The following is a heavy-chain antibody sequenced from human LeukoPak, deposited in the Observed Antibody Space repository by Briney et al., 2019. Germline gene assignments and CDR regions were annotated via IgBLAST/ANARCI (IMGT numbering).Heavy chain of an antibody. CDR2: TYYRSKWYN. D-gene: IGHD3-22*01. Sequence: RSQTLSLTCAISGDSASSNSAAWNWIRQSPSRGLEWLGRTYYRSKWYNDYAVSVKSRITINPDTSKNQFSLQLNSVTPEDTAVYYCARDPGDSSGNSYYFDYWGQGTLVTVSS. CDR3: ARDPGDSSGNSYYFDY. J-gene: IGHJ4*02. CDR1: GDSASSNSAA. V-gene: IGHV6-1*01.